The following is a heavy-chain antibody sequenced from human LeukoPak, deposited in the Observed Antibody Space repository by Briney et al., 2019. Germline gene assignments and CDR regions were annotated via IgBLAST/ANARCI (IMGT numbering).Heavy chain of an antibody. CDR2: ISYDGSNK. CDR3: ARGSVGGMVTAIRY. V-gene: IGHV3-30-3*01. CDR1: GFTFSSYA. D-gene: IGHD2-21*02. J-gene: IGHJ4*02. Sequence: GGSLRLSCAASGFTFSSYAMHWVRQAPGKGLEWVAVISYDGSNKYYADSVKGRFTISRDNPKNTLYLQMNSLGAEDTAVYYCARGSVGGMVTAIRYWGQGTLVTVSS.